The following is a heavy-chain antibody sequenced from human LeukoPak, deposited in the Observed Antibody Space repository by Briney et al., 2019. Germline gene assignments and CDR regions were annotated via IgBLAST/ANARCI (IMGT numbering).Heavy chain of an antibody. D-gene: IGHD2-2*02. V-gene: IGHV3-64*01. CDR3: ARPYCSSTSCYTVGY. J-gene: IGHJ4*02. CDR2: ISSNGGST. Sequence: GGSLRLSCAASGFTFSSYAMHWVRQAPGKGLEYVSAISSNGGSTYYANSVKGRFTISRDNSKNTLYLQMGSLRAEDMAVYYCARPYCSSTSCYTVGYWGQGTLVTVSS. CDR1: GFTFSSYA.